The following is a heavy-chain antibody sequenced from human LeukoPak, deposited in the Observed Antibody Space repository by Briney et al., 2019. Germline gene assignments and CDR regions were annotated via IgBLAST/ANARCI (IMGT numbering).Heavy chain of an antibody. Sequence: SETLSLTCTVSGGSITNSSYYWAWIRQPPGKGLEWIGEINHSGSTNYNPSLKSRVTISVDTSKNQFSLKLSSVTAADTAVYYCARVVAAAGNNWFDPWGQGTLVTVSS. CDR2: INHSGST. CDR1: GGSITNSSYY. V-gene: IGHV4-39*07. CDR3: ARVVAAAGNNWFDP. J-gene: IGHJ5*02. D-gene: IGHD6-13*01.